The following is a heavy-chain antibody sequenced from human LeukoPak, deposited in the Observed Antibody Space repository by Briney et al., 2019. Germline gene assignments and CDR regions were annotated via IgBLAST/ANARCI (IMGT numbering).Heavy chain of an antibody. Sequence: PSETLSLTCTVSGGSISSYYWSWIRQPPGKGLEWVWFIYYSGSTNYNPYLKSRVTISVDTSKNQFSLKLSSVTAADWAVYYLARGGYRYYFDYWGQGTLVTVSS. CDR3: ARGGYRYYFDY. J-gene: IGHJ4*02. CDR1: GGSISSYY. CDR2: IYYSGST. V-gene: IGHV4-59*01. D-gene: IGHD1-1*01.